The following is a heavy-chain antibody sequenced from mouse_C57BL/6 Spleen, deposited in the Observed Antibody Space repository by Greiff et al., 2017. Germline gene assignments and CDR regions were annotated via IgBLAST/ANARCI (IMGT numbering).Heavy chain of an antibody. CDR3: AKGDYGNSSYWYFDV. D-gene: IGHD2-1*01. Sequence: QVQLQQPGAELVMPGASVKLSCKASGYTFTSYWMHWVKQRPGQGLEWIGEIDPSDSYTNYNQKFKGKSTLTVDKSSSTAYMQLSSLTSEDSAVYYCAKGDYGNSSYWYFDVWGTGTTVTVSS. V-gene: IGHV1-69*01. CDR2: IDPSDSYT. J-gene: IGHJ1*03. CDR1: GYTFTSYW.